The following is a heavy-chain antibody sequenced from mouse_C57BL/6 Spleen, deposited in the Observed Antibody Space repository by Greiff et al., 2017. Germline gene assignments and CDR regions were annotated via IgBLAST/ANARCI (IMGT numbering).Heavy chain of an antibody. CDR1: GFTFSNYW. J-gene: IGHJ3*01. CDR3: KGGVAAKFAY. V-gene: IGHV6-3*01. Sequence: EVKVEESGGGLVQPGGSMKLSCVASGFTFSNYWMNWVRQSPEKGLEWVAQISFKSDNSATHYAESVKGRFTISRDDSKSGVYMRRNNLGAEDTGIYYCKGGVAAKFAYWGQGTLVTVSA. CDR2: ISFKSDNSAT.